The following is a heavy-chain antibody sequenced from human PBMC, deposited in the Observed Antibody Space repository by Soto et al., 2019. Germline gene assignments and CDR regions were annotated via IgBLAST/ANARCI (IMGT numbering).Heavy chain of an antibody. CDR3: AREGYCSSTSCYSFDY. CDR2: ISSNGGST. CDR1: GFTFSSYA. Sequence: EVQLVESGGGLVQPGGSLRLSCAASGFTFSSYAMHWVRQAPGKGLEYGSAISSNGGSTYYANSVKGRFTISRDNSKNTLYLQMGSLRAEDMAVYYCAREGYCSSTSCYSFDYWGQGTLVTVSS. J-gene: IGHJ4*02. D-gene: IGHD2-2*01. V-gene: IGHV3-64*01.